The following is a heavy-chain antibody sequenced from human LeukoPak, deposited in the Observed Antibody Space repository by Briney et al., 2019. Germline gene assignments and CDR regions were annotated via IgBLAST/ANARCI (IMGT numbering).Heavy chain of an antibody. CDR1: GGTFSSYD. J-gene: IGHJ4*02. CDR3: ARTSPGFSGSYGGLNY. Sequence: ASVKVSCKASGGTFSSYDISWVRQAPGQGLEWMGWISAYNGNTNYAQKLQGRVTMTTDTSTSTAYMELRSLRSDDTAVYYCARTSPGFSGSYGGLNYWGQGTLVTVSS. V-gene: IGHV1-18*01. D-gene: IGHD1-26*01. CDR2: ISAYNGNT.